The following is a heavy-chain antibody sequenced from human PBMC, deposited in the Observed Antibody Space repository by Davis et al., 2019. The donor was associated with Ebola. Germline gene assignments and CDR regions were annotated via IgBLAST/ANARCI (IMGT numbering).Heavy chain of an antibody. J-gene: IGHJ4*02. V-gene: IGHV3-21*01. CDR3: ARNNGDYDKFDF. Sequence: GESLKISCAASGFTFSSYSMNWVRQAPGKGLEWVSSISSSSSYIYYADSVKGRFTISRDNAKNTLSLQMNSLRVEDTAMYFCARNNGDYDKFDFWGQGTLVTVSS. CDR1: GFTFSSYS. D-gene: IGHD4-17*01. CDR2: ISSSSSYI.